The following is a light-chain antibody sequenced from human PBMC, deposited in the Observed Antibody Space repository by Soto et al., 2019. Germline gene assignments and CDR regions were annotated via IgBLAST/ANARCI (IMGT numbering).Light chain of an antibody. CDR1: ESISSTY. Sequence: EIVCTQSPGTLSLAPGERSTLSCRASESISSTYLAWYQQKPGQTPRLLIYGTFRRATGIPDRFSGSGSGTDFTLTINRLEPEDFAVYYCQQCGSSPWTFGQGTTVDI. J-gene: IGKJ1*01. V-gene: IGKV3-20*01. CDR3: QQCGSSPWT. CDR2: GTF.